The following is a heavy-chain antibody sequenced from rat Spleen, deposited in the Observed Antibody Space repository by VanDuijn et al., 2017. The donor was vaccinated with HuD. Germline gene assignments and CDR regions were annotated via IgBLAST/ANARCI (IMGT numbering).Heavy chain of an antibody. CDR1: GFTFDDYH. J-gene: IGHJ2*01. CDR2: INYDGSST. CDR3: VKDKVGGDAFDY. V-gene: IGHV5-22*01. D-gene: IGHD1-11*01. Sequence: EVQLVESGGGLIQPGRSLKLSCAASGFTFDDYHMAWVRQAPTKGLEWVASINYDGSSTFYADSVKGRLTISRDNAENTVYLHMNSLRSEDTAKYYCVKDKVGGDAFDYWGQGVMVTVSS.